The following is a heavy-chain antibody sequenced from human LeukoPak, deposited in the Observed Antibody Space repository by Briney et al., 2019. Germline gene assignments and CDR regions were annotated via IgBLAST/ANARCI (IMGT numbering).Heavy chain of an antibody. D-gene: IGHD6-13*01. J-gene: IGHJ4*02. CDR2: ISGSGGST. CDR1: GFAFSNYA. CDR3: AKSPAGSSWPSIDY. V-gene: IGHV3-23*01. Sequence: GALRLSCEASGFAFSNYAMSWVRQGPGKGLECVSPISGSGGSTYYRDSVKGRFTVSRDNSKNTLYLQMNSLRAEDTAVYYCAKSPAGSSWPSIDYWGQGTLVTVSS.